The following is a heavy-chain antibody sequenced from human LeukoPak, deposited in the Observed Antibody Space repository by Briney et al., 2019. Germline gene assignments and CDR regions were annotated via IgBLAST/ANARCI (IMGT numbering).Heavy chain of an antibody. CDR1: GLPIGDFA. J-gene: IGHJ4*02. CDR2: ISGDCVST. V-gene: IGHV3-43*02. CDR3: ARESGKFDY. Sequence: GGSLRLSCVASGLPIGDFAMHWVRQAPGQGLEWVSLISGDCVSTFFTDSVKGRFSISRDNSKNSLFLEMSSLRTEDTAMYYCARESGKFDYWGQGTLVAVSS.